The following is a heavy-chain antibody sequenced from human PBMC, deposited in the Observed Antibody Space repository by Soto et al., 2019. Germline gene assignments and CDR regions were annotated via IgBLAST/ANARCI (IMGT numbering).Heavy chain of an antibody. CDR2: MNPNSGNT. D-gene: IGHD2-2*01. Sequence: QVQLVQSGAEVKKPGASVKVSCKASGYTFTSYDINWVRQATGQGLEWMGWMNPNSGNTGYAQKFQGRVTMTRNTSISTAYMELSSLRSEDTAVYYCARGPPVLVPAAPWYYGMDVWGQGTTVTVSS. J-gene: IGHJ6*02. V-gene: IGHV1-8*01. CDR3: ARGPPVLVPAAPWYYGMDV. CDR1: GYTFTSYD.